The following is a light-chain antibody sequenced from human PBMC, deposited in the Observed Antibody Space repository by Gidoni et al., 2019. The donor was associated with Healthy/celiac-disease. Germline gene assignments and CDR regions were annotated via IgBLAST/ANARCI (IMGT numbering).Light chain of an antibody. CDR3: QRYDNPTT. CDR2: DAS. J-gene: IGKJ4*01. CDR1: QDISNY. Sequence: DIQMTQSPSSLSASVGDRVTITCQASQDISNYLNWYQQKPGKAPKLLIYDASNLETGVPSRFSGSGSGTDFTFTISSLQPEDIATYYCQRYDNPTTFGGGTKVEIK. V-gene: IGKV1-33*01.